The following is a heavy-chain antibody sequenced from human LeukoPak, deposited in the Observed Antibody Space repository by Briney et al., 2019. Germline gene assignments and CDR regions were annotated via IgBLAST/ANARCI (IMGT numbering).Heavy chain of an antibody. J-gene: IGHJ4*02. CDR3: ARDREPEYYYVGSSFDY. CDR2: IIAYNGNT. V-gene: IGHV1-18*01. CDR1: GYTFTSYG. Sequence: GASVKVSCKASGYTFTSYGISWVRQAPGQGLEWMGWIIAYNGNTNYAQKLQGRVTMTTDTSTSTAYMELRSLRSDDTAVYYCARDREPEYYYVGSSFDYWGQGTLVTVSS. D-gene: IGHD3-10*02.